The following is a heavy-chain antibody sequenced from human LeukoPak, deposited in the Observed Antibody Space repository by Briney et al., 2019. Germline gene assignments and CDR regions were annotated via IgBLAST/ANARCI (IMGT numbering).Heavy chain of an antibody. CDR3: ARGFYYYGLDV. V-gene: IGHV1-8*01. CDR2: MNPNNGNT. Sequence: GASVKVSCKASGYTFTSYDINWVRQAPGQGLEWLGWMNPNNGNTGYAQKFQGRVTMTRSTSIDTAYMELNTLTSDDTAAYYCARGFYYYGLDVWGQGTTVTVSS. CDR1: GYTFTSYD. J-gene: IGHJ6*02.